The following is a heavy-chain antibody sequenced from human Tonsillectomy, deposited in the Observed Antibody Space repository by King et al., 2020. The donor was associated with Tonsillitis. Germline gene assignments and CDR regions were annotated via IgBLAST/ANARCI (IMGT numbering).Heavy chain of an antibody. D-gene: IGHD6-13*01. CDR1: GGTFSNYA. CDR2: IIPILEKA. V-gene: IGHV1-69*04. J-gene: IGHJ2*01. Sequence: VQLVQSGAEVKKPGSSVKVSCKASGGTFSNYAISWVRQAPGQGLEWMGRIIPILEKANYAQKFQGRVTITADKSTSTAYMELSSLRSEDTAVYYCARFSGYSSIWDWYFDLWGRGTLVTVSS. CDR3: ARFSGYSSIWDWYFDL.